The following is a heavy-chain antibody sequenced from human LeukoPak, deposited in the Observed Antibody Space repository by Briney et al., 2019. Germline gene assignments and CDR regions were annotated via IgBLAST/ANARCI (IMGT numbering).Heavy chain of an antibody. V-gene: IGHV3-53*05. CDR2: IYSGDSGVST. CDR1: GFSVSNTY. J-gene: IGHJ4*02. CDR3: AKSVKYCSGGSCYRPYYFDY. Sequence: PGGSLRLSCAASGFSVSNTYMSWVRQAPGKGLEWVSVIYSGDSGVSTYYADSVKGRFTISRDNSKNTLYLQMNSLRAEDTAVYYCAKSVKYCSGGSCYRPYYFDYWGQGTLVTVSS. D-gene: IGHD2-15*01.